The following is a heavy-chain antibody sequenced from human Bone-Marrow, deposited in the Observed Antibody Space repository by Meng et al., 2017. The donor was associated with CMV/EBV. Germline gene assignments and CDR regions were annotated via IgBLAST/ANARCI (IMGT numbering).Heavy chain of an antibody. J-gene: IGHJ3*01. V-gene: IGHV3-30*02. CDR3: AKDYVILSNYSFSL. CDR1: GFTFSDYG. D-gene: IGHD4-11*01. Sequence: GSLRLSCVASGFTFSDYGMHWVRQAPGKGLEWVAFIRFDATTKFYGDSVKGRFTISRDNSKDTLYLQMNSLRAEDTALYYCAKDYVILSNYSFSLLGQGTMVTVSS. CDR2: IRFDATTK.